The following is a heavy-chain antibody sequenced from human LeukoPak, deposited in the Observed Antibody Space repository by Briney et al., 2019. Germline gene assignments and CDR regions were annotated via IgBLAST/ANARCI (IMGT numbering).Heavy chain of an antibody. J-gene: IGHJ2*01. CDR3: ATVVSFDGYWYFDR. D-gene: IGHD3-16*01. Sequence: SETLSLTCTVSGASISSHYWSWIRQPPGKGLEWIGDIHYIGSTNNNPSLKSRVTKLVATSKNQFSLKLSSVADAATAVYSCATVVSFDGYWYFDRWGRGTLVTVSS. CDR2: IHYIGST. CDR1: GASISSHY. V-gene: IGHV4-59*11.